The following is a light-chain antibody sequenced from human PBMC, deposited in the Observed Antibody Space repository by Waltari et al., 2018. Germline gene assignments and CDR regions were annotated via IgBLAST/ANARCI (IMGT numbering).Light chain of an antibody. Sequence: QSALTQPASVSGSPGQSITISCTGVSNDVGTDNLVAWYQQYPGKAPKLMIYEASKRPSGVSNLFSGSKSGNTASLTISGLQAEYEADYFCCSYVGSSTSYVFGIGTKVTVL. CDR1: SNDVGTDNL. CDR2: EAS. CDR3: CSYVGSSTSYV. J-gene: IGLJ1*01. V-gene: IGLV2-23*01.